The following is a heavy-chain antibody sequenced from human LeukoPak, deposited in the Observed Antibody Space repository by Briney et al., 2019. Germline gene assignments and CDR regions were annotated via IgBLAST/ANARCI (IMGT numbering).Heavy chain of an antibody. CDR3: ARDAGAGWNYFDSSGYYPHSQIDY. Sequence: PGGSLRLSCAASGFTFSSYGMHWVRQAPGKGLEWVAVISYDGSNKYYADSVKGRFTISRDNSKNTLYLQMNSLRAEDTAVYYCARDAGAGWNYFDSSGYYPHSQIDYWGQGTLVTVSS. CDR2: ISYDGSNK. CDR1: GFTFSSYG. V-gene: IGHV3-30*03. J-gene: IGHJ4*02. D-gene: IGHD3-22*01.